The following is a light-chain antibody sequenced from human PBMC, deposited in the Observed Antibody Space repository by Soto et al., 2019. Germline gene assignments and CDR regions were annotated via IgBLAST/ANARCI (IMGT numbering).Light chain of an antibody. CDR2: EVS. CDR3: SSYTSSNTLV. Sequence: QSALTQPASVSGSPGQSITISCTGTSSDVGAYNYVSWYQQHPGKAPKLMIFEVSDRPSGVSNRFSGSKYGNTAALTISGLQAEAEADYYCSSYTSSNTLVFGGGTKLTVL. CDR1: SSDVGAYNY. V-gene: IGLV2-14*01. J-gene: IGLJ2*01.